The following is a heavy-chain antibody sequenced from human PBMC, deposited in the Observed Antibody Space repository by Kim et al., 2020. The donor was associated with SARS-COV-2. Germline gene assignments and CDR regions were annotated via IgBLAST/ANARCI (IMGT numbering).Heavy chain of an antibody. CDR2: IRSKGYGGRT. CDR1: GVTGFDYT. V-gene: IGHV3-49*03. D-gene: IGHD3-22*01. Sequence: GGSLRLSCTASGVTGFDYTRSGFRQAPGKGLEGVGFIRSKGYGGRTENAASVKGRCTISRDDSKSIAYLQMNSLKTEDTAVYYCTRGSSYYDSSGFDYWG. CDR3: TRGSSYYDSSGFDY. J-gene: IGHJ4*01.